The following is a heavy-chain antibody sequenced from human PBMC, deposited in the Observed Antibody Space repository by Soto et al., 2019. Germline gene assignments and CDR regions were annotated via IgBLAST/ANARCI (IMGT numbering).Heavy chain of an antibody. J-gene: IGHJ4*02. V-gene: IGHV3-23*01. Sequence: GVSLRLSCSASGFTFSSYAMSWVRQAPGKGLEWVSAISGSGGSTYYADSVKGRFTISRDNSKNTLYLQMNSLRAEDTAVYYCAKDPYDSSGYDYWGQGTLVTVSS. CDR3: AKDPYDSSGYDY. D-gene: IGHD3-22*01. CDR1: GFTFSSYA. CDR2: ISGSGGST.